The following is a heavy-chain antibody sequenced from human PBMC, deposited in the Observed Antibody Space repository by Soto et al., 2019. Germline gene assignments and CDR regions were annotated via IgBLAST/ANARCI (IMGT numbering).Heavy chain of an antibody. D-gene: IGHD3-22*01. Sequence: GASVKVSCKASGGTFSSYAISWVRQAPGQGLEWMGGIIPIFGTANYAQKFQGRVTITADESTSTAYMELSSLRSEDTAVYYCAREREAHYYDSSGYSGNDAFDIWGQGTMVTVSS. V-gene: IGHV1-69*13. CDR2: IIPIFGTA. CDR1: GGTFSSYA. J-gene: IGHJ3*02. CDR3: AREREAHYYDSSGYSGNDAFDI.